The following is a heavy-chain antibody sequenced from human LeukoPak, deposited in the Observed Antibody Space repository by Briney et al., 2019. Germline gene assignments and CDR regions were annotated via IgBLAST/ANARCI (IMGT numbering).Heavy chain of an antibody. CDR1: GYSISSGYY. CDR3: SRGTDAYKCGNS. J-gene: IGHJ4*02. D-gene: IGHD5-24*01. CDR2: IYHSGST. V-gene: IGHV4-38-2*01. Sequence: PSETLSLTCAVSGYSISSGYYWGWIRQPPGKGLEWIGSIYHSGSTYYNPSLKSRVTISVDTSKNQFSLKLSSVTAADTAVYYCSRGTDAYKCGNSWGQGTLVTVSS.